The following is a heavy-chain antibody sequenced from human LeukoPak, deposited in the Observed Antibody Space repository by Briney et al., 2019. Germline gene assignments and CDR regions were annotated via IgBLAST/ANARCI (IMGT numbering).Heavy chain of an antibody. J-gene: IGHJ4*02. CDR1: GYTFTGYY. CDR3: ARPLYYYYDSSGYSAGY. V-gene: IGHV1-2*02. Sequence: VASVKVSCKASGYTFTGYYMHWVRQAPGQGLEWMGWINPNSGGTNYAQKFQGRVTMTRDTSISTAYVELSRLRSDDTAVYYCARPLYYYYDSSGYSAGYWGQGTLVTVSS. CDR2: INPNSGGT. D-gene: IGHD3-22*01.